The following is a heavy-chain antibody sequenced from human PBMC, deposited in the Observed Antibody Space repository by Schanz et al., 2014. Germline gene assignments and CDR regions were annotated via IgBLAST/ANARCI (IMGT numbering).Heavy chain of an antibody. CDR3: ARENLNWEAFDI. V-gene: IGHV3-48*04. CDR2: ISRDGTTS. CDR1: GFTFSSYV. D-gene: IGHD7-27*01. Sequence: VQLVESGGGVVQPGGSLRLSCAASGFTFSSYVMHWVRQAPGKGLEWLSYISRDGTTSYYADSVKGRFTISRDNAKNSLYLEMTSLRGEDTAVYYCARENLNWEAFDIWGQGTVATVSS. J-gene: IGHJ3*02.